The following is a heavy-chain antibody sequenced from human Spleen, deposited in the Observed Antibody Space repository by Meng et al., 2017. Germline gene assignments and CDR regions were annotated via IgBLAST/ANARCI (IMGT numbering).Heavy chain of an antibody. CDR1: GGIFSKYV. CDR2: INAVFGTT. CDR3: ARKAGNCISTTCYSLDY. J-gene: IGHJ4*02. D-gene: IGHD2-2*01. Sequence: SVKVSCKAPGGIFSKYVIGWVRQAPGQGLEWMGGINAVFGTTNYAQKFQGRVTITTDESTGTVYMELTRLTSEDTAVYFCARKAGNCISTTCYSLDYWGQGTLVTVSS. V-gene: IGHV1-69*05.